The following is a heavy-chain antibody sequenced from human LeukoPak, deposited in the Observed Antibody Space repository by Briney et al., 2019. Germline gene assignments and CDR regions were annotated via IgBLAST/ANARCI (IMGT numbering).Heavy chain of an antibody. CDR2: IWYDGSNK. CDR3: AREPYIVVVVAATDY. D-gene: IGHD2-15*01. CDR1: GFTFSSYA. V-gene: IGHV3-33*08. J-gene: IGHJ4*02. Sequence: PGGSLRLSCAASGFTFSSYAMHWVRRAPGKGLEWVAVIWYDGSNKYYADSVKGRFTISRDNSKNTLYLQMNSLRAEDTAVYYCAREPYIVVVVAATDYWGQGTLVTVSS.